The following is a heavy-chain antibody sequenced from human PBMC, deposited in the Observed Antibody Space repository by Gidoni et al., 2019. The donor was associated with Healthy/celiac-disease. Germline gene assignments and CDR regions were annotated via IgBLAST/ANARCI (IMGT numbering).Heavy chain of an antibody. Sequence: QVQLQQWGAGLLKPSETLSLTCAVYVGAFSGNYWTWIRQPPGKGLEWIGEINHSGSTNYNPSLKSRVTISVDTSKNQFSLKLSSATAADTAVYYCASRIAAAGRVELDYWGQGTLVTVSS. CDR1: VGAFSGNY. CDR2: INHSGST. D-gene: IGHD6-13*01. CDR3: ASRIAAAGRVELDY. V-gene: IGHV4-34*01. J-gene: IGHJ4*02.